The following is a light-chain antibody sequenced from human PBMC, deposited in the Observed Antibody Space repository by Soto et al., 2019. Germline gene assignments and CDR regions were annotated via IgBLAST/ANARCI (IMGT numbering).Light chain of an antibody. CDR2: AAS. Sequence: DIQMTQSPSSLSASVGDRVTITCRASQSISTYLNWYQLKPGKAPKLLIYAASNLQSGVPSRFSGSGSGTDFTLTISCLQPEDFASYYCQQSYSTPYTFGQGTKLEIK. J-gene: IGKJ2*01. CDR3: QQSYSTPYT. CDR1: QSISTY. V-gene: IGKV1-39*01.